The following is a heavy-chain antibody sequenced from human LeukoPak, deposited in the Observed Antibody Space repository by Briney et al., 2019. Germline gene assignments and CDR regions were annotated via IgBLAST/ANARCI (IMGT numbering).Heavy chain of an antibody. Sequence: ASVKVSCKASGYTFTSYGISWVRQAPGQGLEWMGWISAYNGNTNYAQKFQGRVTITRNTSISTTYMELSSLRFEDTAVYYCARGRERGSSSFFTDYWGQGTLVIVSS. V-gene: IGHV1-18*01. CDR2: ISAYNGNT. CDR3: ARGRERGSSSFFTDY. CDR1: GYTFTSYG. D-gene: IGHD6-6*01. J-gene: IGHJ4*02.